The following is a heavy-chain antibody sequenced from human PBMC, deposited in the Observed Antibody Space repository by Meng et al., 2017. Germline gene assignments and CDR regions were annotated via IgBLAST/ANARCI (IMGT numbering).Heavy chain of an antibody. V-gene: IGHV1-69*13. CDR3: ARVSVVVPAASSSGYYYYGMDV. Sequence: SVKVSCKASGGTFSSYAISWVRQAPGQGLEWMGGIIPIFGTANYAQKFQGRVTITADESTSTAYMELRSLRSGDTAVYYCARVSVVVPAASSSGYYYYGMDVWGQGTTVTVSS. CDR1: GGTFSSYA. D-gene: IGHD2-2*01. J-gene: IGHJ6*02. CDR2: IIPIFGTA.